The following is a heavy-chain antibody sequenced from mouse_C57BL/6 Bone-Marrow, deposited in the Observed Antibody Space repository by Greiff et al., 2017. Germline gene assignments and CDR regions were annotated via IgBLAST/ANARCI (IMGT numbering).Heavy chain of an antibody. CDR1: GFTFSDAW. CDR2: IRNKANNHAT. CDR3: TRMVTTGRVYFDY. J-gene: IGHJ2*01. V-gene: IGHV6-6*01. Sequence: DVKLVESGGGLVQPGGSMKLSCAASGFTFSDAWMAWVRQSPEKGLEWVAEIRNKANNHATYYAESVKGRFTISRDDSKSSVYLQMNSLRAEDTGIYYCTRMVTTGRVYFDYWGQGTTLTVSS. D-gene: IGHD2-2*01.